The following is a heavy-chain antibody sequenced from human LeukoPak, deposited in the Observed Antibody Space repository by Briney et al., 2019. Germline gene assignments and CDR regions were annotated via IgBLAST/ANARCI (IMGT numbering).Heavy chain of an antibody. Sequence: PETLSLTCTLPGGSITTYSWSWIRQPPGRGLEWIGYIYYSGTPNYNSSLKSRVTISVDTSKNQFSLKLSSVTAADTAVYYCARLDSSGYYVDYWGQGTLVTVSS. CDR2: IYYSGTP. CDR1: GGSITTYS. V-gene: IGHV4-59*08. D-gene: IGHD3-22*01. J-gene: IGHJ4*02. CDR3: ARLDSSGYYVDY.